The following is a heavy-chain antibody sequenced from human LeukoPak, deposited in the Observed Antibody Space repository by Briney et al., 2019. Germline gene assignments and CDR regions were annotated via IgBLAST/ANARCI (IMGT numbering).Heavy chain of an antibody. Sequence: SETLSLTCTVSGGSISSYYWSWLRQPPGKGLAWIGYIYYSGSTNYNPPLTSRVTISVDTSKNQFSLKLSSVTAADTAVYYCARALRYCSSTSCSNWFDPWGQGTLVTVSS. CDR1: GGSISSYY. CDR2: IYYSGST. D-gene: IGHD2-2*01. CDR3: ARALRYCSSTSCSNWFDP. J-gene: IGHJ5*02. V-gene: IGHV4-59*01.